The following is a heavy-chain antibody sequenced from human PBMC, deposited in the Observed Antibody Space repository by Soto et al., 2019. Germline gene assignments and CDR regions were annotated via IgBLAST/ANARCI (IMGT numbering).Heavy chain of an antibody. Sequence: GGSLRLSSAASGVTFSSYGGRWVRQAPGKGLEWVAVISYDGSNKYYADSVKGRFTISRDNSKSTLYLQMNSLRAEDTAVYYCAKGRDIVVVVAASDYWGQGTLVTVSS. CDR3: AKGRDIVVVVAASDY. CDR1: GVTFSSYG. J-gene: IGHJ4*02. CDR2: ISYDGSNK. V-gene: IGHV3-30*18. D-gene: IGHD2-15*01.